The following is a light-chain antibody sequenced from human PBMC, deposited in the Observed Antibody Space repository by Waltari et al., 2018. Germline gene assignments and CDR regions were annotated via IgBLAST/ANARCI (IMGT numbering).Light chain of an antibody. J-gene: IGLJ2*01. V-gene: IGLV2-23*02. CDR3: CSYAGASTHVV. CDR1: SRDVGSYTL. Sequence: QSALTQPASVSGSPGQSLTISCTGPSRDVGSYTLVPWYQQHPGKAPKLMIYEVTKRPAGVSNRFSGSKSGNTASLTISGLQAEDESDYYCCSYAGASTHVVFGGGTKVTVL. CDR2: EVT.